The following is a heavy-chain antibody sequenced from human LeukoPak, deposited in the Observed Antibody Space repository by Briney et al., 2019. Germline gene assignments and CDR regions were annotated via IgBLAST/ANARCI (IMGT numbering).Heavy chain of an antibody. CDR2: ISGSGSST. V-gene: IGHV3-23*01. CDR1: GFTFSSYG. Sequence: GGSLRLSCAASGFTFSSYGMSWVRQAPGKGLEWVSGISGSGSSTDDADSVKGRFTISRDNSKNTLYLQMNSLRAEDTAVYYCAKITKQWLVTGSFDYWGQGTLVTVSS. CDR3: AKITKQWLVTGSFDY. D-gene: IGHD6-19*01. J-gene: IGHJ4*02.